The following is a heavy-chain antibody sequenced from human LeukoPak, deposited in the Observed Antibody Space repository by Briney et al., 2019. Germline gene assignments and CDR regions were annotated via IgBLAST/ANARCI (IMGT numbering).Heavy chain of an antibody. Sequence: PSETLSLTCAVYGGSFSGYYWSWIRQPPGKGLEWIGEINHSGSTNYNPSLKSRVTISVDTSKNQFSLKLSSVTAADTAVYYCARMGIQERLYYFDYWGQGTLVTVSS. V-gene: IGHV4-34*01. CDR2: INHSGST. D-gene: IGHD7-27*01. CDR3: ARMGIQERLYYFDY. CDR1: GGSFSGYY. J-gene: IGHJ4*02.